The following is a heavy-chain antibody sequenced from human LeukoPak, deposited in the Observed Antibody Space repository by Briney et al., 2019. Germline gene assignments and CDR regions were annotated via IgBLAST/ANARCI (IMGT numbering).Heavy chain of an antibody. Sequence: SETLSLTCTVSGASISSGGYYWSWIRQHPGKGLEWLGYIYYSGSTYYNPSLKSRVNISLDTSKNRFSLKLSSVTAADTAVYYCARDLSGVIGYWGQGTLVTVSS. CDR2: IYYSGST. V-gene: IGHV4-31*03. D-gene: IGHD3-10*01. CDR3: ARDLSGVIGY. CDR1: GASISSGGYY. J-gene: IGHJ4*02.